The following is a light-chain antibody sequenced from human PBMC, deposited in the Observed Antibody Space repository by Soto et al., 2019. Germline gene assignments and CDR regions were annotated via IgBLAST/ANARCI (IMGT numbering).Light chain of an antibody. CDR2: GAS. CDR1: QSVSSTY. J-gene: IGKJ5*01. V-gene: IGKV3-20*01. CDR3: QQYGSSPIT. Sequence: EIVLTQSPGTLSLSPGERATLSCRASQSVSSTYLTWYQQKPGQAPRLLIYGASSRATGIPERFSGSGSGTDFTLTISRLEPEDFAVYYCQQYGSSPITFGQGTRLEIK.